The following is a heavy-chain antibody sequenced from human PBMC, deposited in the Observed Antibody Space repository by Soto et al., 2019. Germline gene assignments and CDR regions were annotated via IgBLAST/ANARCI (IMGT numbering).Heavy chain of an antibody. Sequence: QVQLVESGGGVVQPGRSLRLSCAASGFTFSSYAMNWVRQAPGKGLEWVAVISYDGSNKYYADSVKGRFTISRDNSKNKLYLQMNSLRAEDTALYYCAREIGSYLSPYFDYWSQGTLVTVSS. CDR2: ISYDGSNK. J-gene: IGHJ4*02. V-gene: IGHV3-30-3*01. CDR3: AREIGSYLSPYFDY. D-gene: IGHD1-26*01. CDR1: GFTFSSYA.